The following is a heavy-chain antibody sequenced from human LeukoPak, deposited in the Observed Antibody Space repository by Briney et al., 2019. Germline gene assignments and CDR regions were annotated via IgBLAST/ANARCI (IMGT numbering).Heavy chain of an antibody. CDR1: GFTFSSYA. Sequence: PGGSLRLSCAASGFTFSSYAMTWVRRAPGKGLEWFSAISGSGGSTYYADSVKGRLTISRDNSKNTLYLQMNSLRAEDTAVYYCAKANGRDCSGGTCYSLDYWGQGTLVTISS. D-gene: IGHD2-15*01. CDR3: AKANGRDCSGGTCYSLDY. J-gene: IGHJ4*02. V-gene: IGHV3-23*01. CDR2: ISGSGGST.